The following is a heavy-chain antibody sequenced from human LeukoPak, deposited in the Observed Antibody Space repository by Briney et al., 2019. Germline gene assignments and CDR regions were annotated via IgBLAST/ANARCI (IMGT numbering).Heavy chain of an antibody. CDR3: AKGRFEYYFDY. CDR2: ISGSGGST. V-gene: IGHV3-23*01. Sequence: GGSLRLSCAASGFTFSSYAMSWVRQAPGKGLELVSGISGSGGSTYYADSVKGRFTISRDNSKNTLYLQMNSLRAEDTAVYYCAKGRFEYYFDYWGQGTLVTVSS. J-gene: IGHJ4*02. CDR1: GFTFSSYA. D-gene: IGHD3-16*01.